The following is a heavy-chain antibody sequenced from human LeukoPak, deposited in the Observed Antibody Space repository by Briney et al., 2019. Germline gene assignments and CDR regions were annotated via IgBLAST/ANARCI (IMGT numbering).Heavy chain of an antibody. CDR2: IYYSGST. CDR1: GGSISSSNW. CDR3: ARDTAMVGPDY. D-gene: IGHD5-18*01. V-gene: IGHV4-4*02. J-gene: IGHJ4*02. Sequence: PSGTLSLTCEVSGGSISSSNWWTWVRQSPGKGLEWIGSIYYSGSTYYNPSLKSRVTIPVDTSKNQFSLKLSSVTAADTAVYYCARDTAMVGPDYWGQGTLVTVSS.